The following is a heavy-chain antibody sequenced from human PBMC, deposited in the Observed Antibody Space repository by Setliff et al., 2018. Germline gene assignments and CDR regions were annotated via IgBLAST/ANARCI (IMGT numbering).Heavy chain of an antibody. D-gene: IGHD3-3*01. Sequence: GGSLRLSCAASGFTFSSYTMHWVRQAPGKGLEWVALISSDGSHKYYTDSVKGRFTISRDNSKNTLFLQMTSLRPEDTAVYYCARGLPFLDWFLVYFDYWGQGTLVTVSS. CDR3: ARGLPFLDWFLVYFDY. V-gene: IGHV3-30*04. J-gene: IGHJ4*02. CDR1: GFTFSSYT. CDR2: ISSDGSHK.